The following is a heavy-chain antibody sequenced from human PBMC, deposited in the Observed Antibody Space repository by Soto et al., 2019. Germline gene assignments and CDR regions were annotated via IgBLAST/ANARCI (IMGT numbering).Heavy chain of an antibody. CDR2: INTDGTST. D-gene: IGHD3-16*01. J-gene: IGHJ4*02. V-gene: IGHV3-74*03. CDR3: AKDRLWGQSDY. Sequence: EVQLVESGGGLVQPGGSLRLSCAVSGFTFSSYWMHWFRQDPGNGLVWVSSINTDGTSTQYADSVRGRFTVSRDNAKNTVYLQMISLRSEDTAVYYCAKDRLWGQSDYWGQGTLVVVSS. CDR1: GFTFSSYW.